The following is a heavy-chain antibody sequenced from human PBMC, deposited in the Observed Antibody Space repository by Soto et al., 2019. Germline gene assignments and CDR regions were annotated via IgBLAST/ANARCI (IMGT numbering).Heavy chain of an antibody. CDR1: GYSFSSIG. V-gene: IGHV1-18*01. CDR3: ARVGPVGAEDY. D-gene: IGHD1-26*01. CDR2: ISPHKDNT. J-gene: IGHJ4*02. Sequence: ASVKGSCKTSGYSFSSIGISWVRQAPGQGLELMGWISPHKDNTYYAQKFQGRVTITADESTSTAYMELSSLRSEDTAVHYCARVGPVGAEDYWGQGTLVTLSS.